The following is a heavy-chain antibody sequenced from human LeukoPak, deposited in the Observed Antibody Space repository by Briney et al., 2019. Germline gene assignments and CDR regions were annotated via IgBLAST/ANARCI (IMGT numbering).Heavy chain of an antibody. CDR3: ARQGGQGAFDY. J-gene: IGHJ4*02. CDR2: IYHSGST. Sequence: PSETLSLTCTVSGYSISSGYYWGWIRQSPGKGLEWIGSIYHSGSTYYNPSLKSRVTISVDTSKNQFSLKLSSVTAADTAVYYCARQGGQGAFDYWGQGTLVTVSS. V-gene: IGHV4-38-2*02. CDR1: GYSISSGYY.